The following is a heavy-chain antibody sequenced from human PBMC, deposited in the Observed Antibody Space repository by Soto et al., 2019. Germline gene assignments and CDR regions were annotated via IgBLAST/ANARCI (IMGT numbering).Heavy chain of an antibody. CDR1: GFSLRTNGLG. D-gene: IGHD2-21*01. CDR2: IYWDADK. CDR3: AHITTAYSPYDRNWFDP. V-gene: IGHV2-5*02. Sequence: SGPTLVNPTQSLTLTCPFSGFSLRTNGLGVGWIRQPPGEALEWLALIYWDADKRYSPSLKTRLTITRDTSKNQVVLTMTNMDPVDTATYYCAHITTAYSPYDRNWFDPWGQGILVTVSS. J-gene: IGHJ5*02.